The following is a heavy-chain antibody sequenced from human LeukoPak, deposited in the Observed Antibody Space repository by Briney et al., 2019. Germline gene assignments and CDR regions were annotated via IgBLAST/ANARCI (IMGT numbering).Heavy chain of an antibody. J-gene: IGHJ3*02. CDR2: INWNGGST. CDR3: ASHYYIVVVPAAIGDAFDI. V-gene: IGHV3-20*04. CDR1: GFTFDDYG. D-gene: IGHD2-2*02. Sequence: GGSLRLSCAASGFTFDDYGMSWVRQAPGKGLEWVSGINWNGGSTGYADSVKGRFTISRDNSKNTLYLQMNSLRAEDTAVYYCASHYYIVVVPAAIGDAFDIWGQGTMATVPS.